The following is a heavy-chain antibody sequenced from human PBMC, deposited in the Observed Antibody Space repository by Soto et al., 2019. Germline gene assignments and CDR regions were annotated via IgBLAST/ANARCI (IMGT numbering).Heavy chain of an antibody. CDR3: AREEYSYGYYGMDV. J-gene: IGHJ6*02. CDR1: GYTFTGYY. CDR2: INPNSGGT. Sequence: QVQLVQSGAEVKKPGASVKVSCKASGYTFTGYYMHWVRQAPGQGLEWLGWINPNSGGTNYAQKFQGWVTMTRDTSISTAYMELSRLRSDDTAVYYCAREEYSYGYYGMDVWGQGTTVTVSS. V-gene: IGHV1-2*04. D-gene: IGHD5-18*01.